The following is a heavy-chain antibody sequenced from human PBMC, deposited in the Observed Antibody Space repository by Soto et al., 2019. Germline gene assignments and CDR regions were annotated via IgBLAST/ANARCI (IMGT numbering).Heavy chain of an antibody. Sequence: SETLSLTCTLSGRSISSYYSTSIRQPPGKGLEWIGYIYYSGSTNYNPSLKSRVTISVDTSKNQFSLKLSSVTAADTAVYYCARQIVVVPAAMHYYYYMDVWGKGTTVTVSS. CDR3: ARQIVVVPAAMHYYYYMDV. CDR1: GRSISSYY. V-gene: IGHV4-59*08. CDR2: IYYSGST. J-gene: IGHJ6*03. D-gene: IGHD2-2*01.